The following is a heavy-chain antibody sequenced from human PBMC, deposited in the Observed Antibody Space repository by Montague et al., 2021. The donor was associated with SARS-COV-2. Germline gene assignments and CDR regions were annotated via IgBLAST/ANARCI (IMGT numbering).Heavy chain of an antibody. CDR3: ARGGERSLLERPLDY. J-gene: IGHJ4*02. CDR2: VIHSGKT. CDR1: GASFSGYH. V-gene: IGHV4-34*01. Sequence: SETLSLTCAVYGASFSGYHWTWIRQSPGRGLEWIGEVIHSGKTSYNPSLKSRVTISVGTSKNQFSLKLSSVTAADTAVYYCARGGERSLLERPLDYWGQGTLVTVSS. D-gene: IGHD3-16*01.